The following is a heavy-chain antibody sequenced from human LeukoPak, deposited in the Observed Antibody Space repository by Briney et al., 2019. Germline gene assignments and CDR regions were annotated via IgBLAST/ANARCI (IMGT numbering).Heavy chain of an antibody. Sequence: PGGSLRLSCAASGFTFSSYGMHRVRQAPGKGLEWVAVISYDGSNKYYADSVKGRFTISRDNSKNTLYLQMNSLRAEDTAVYYCAKGATLVVVPFGFWDWGQGTLVTVSS. D-gene: IGHD3-22*01. V-gene: IGHV3-30*18. CDR2: ISYDGSNK. J-gene: IGHJ4*02. CDR3: AKGATLVVVPFGFWD. CDR1: GFTFSSYG.